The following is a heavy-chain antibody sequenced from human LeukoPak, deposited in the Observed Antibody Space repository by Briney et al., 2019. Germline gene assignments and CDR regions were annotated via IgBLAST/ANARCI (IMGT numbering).Heavy chain of an antibody. CDR1: GGSISSYY. CDR3: ARDREDYVSD. Sequence: SETLSLTCTVSGGSISSYYWSWIRQPPGKGLEWIGYIYYSGSTNYNPSLKSRVTISVDTSKNQFSLKPSSVTAADTAVYYCARDREDYVSDWGQGTLVTVSS. V-gene: IGHV4-59*01. D-gene: IGHD4-17*01. J-gene: IGHJ4*02. CDR2: IYYSGST.